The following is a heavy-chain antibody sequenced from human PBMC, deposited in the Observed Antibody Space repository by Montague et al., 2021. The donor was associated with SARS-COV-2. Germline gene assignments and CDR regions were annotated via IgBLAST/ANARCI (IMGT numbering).Heavy chain of an antibody. Sequence: SLRLSCAASRFTFNTYTMHWVRQAPGKGLQWVAVISYDGSKKYYIDSVKGRFTISRENSRNTLSLQMNSLRSEDSAVYYCARDGSGYASNYFYVMDVWGQGTMVTVSS. CDR2: ISYDGSKK. J-gene: IGHJ6*02. CDR1: RFTFNTYT. D-gene: IGHD3-22*01. V-gene: IGHV3-30*04. CDR3: ARDGSGYASNYFYVMDV.